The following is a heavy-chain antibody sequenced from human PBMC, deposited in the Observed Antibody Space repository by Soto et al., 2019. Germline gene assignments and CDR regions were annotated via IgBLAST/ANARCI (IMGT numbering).Heavy chain of an antibody. V-gene: IGHV1-46*01. Sequence: ASVKAACKGSGYTVTVYYMHWVGQAPGQGLEWMGIINPSGGSTSYAKKFKDRVTMTRDTSTSTVYMELSSLRSEDTAVYYCARARVAAAGRARYYYYYYGMDVWGQGTTVTGSS. CDR1: GYTVTVYY. J-gene: IGHJ6*02. CDR2: INPSGGST. CDR3: ARARVAAAGRARYYYYYYGMDV. D-gene: IGHD6-13*01.